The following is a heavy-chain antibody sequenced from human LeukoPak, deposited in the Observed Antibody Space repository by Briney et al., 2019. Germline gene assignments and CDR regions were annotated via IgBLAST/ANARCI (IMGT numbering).Heavy chain of an antibody. V-gene: IGHV2-5*01. CDR3: VHEFTGSDAFDV. D-gene: IGHD3-10*01. J-gene: IGHJ3*01. CDR1: GFSLTTPEVG. Sequence: SAPTLVRPTETLTLTCAFSGFSLTTPEVGVGWIRQPPGKSREWLALSYWNDDKRYSLSLKTRVTITKDTPETQVVLTMTNLDLVDTATYSCVHEFTGSDAFDVWGQGTTVTVSS. CDR2: SYWNDDK.